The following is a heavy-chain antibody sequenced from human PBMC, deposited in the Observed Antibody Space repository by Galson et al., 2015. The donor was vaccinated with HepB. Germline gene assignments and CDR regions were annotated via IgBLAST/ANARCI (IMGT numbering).Heavy chain of an antibody. J-gene: IGHJ4*02. CDR1: GFTFSSYS. CDR3: ARGIPAAGTIGYY. D-gene: IGHD6-13*01. V-gene: IGHV3-21*01. Sequence: SLRLSCAASGFTFSSYSMNWVRQAPGKGLEWVSSISSSSSYIYYADSVKGRFTISRDNAKNSLYLQMNSLRAEDTAVYYCARGIPAAGTIGYYWGQGTLVTVSS. CDR2: ISSSSSYI.